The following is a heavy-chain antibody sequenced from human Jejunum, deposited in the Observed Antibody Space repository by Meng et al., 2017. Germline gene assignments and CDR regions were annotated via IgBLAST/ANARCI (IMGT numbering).Heavy chain of an antibody. Sequence: QLQLQESGSGLVKPSQTLSLTCVVSGGSISSDCYTWSWIRQPPGKGLEWIGYIYHTGSTYYNPSLKSRVTISVDRSKNQFSLNLSSVTAADTAVYYCARMDSAFHYFDYWGQGTLVTVSS. CDR2: IYHTGST. D-gene: IGHD1-26*01. CDR1: GGSISSDCYT. J-gene: IGHJ4*02. CDR3: ARMDSAFHYFDY. V-gene: IGHV4-30-2*01.